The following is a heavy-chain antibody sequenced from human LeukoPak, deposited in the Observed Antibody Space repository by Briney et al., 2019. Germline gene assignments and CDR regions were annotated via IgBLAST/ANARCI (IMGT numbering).Heavy chain of an antibody. CDR2: IYYSGST. CDR1: GGSISSYY. Sequence: SETLSLTCTVSGGSISSYYWSWIRQPPGKGLEWIGYIYYSGSTNYNPSLKSRVTISVDTSKNQFSLKLSSVTAADTAVYYCARQQLSQLYYFDYWGQGALVTVSS. D-gene: IGHD6-13*01. J-gene: IGHJ4*02. CDR3: ARQQLSQLYYFDY. V-gene: IGHV4-59*01.